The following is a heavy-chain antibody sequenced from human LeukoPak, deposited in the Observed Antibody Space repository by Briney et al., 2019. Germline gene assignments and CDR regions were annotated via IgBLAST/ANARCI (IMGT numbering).Heavy chain of an antibody. V-gene: IGHV4-38-2*02. J-gene: IGHJ4*02. D-gene: IGHD3-16*01. Sequence: SETLSLTCTVSGYSISSGYYWGWIRQPPGKGLEWIGSIYHSGSTYYNPSLKSRVTISVDTSKNQFSLKLSSVTAADAAVYYCARVGGYTLNYFDYWGQGTLVTVSS. CDR1: GYSISSGYY. CDR2: IYHSGST. CDR3: ARVGGYTLNYFDY.